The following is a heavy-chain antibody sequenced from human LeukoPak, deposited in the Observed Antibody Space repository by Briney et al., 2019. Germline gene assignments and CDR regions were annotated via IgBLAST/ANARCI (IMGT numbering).Heavy chain of an antibody. CDR1: GFTFSSYA. CDR3: AGNFDY. Sequence: PGGSLRLSCAASGFTFSSYAMSWVRQAPGKGLEWVSYISYSSSAIYYADSVKGRFTISRDNAKNSLYLRMNSLRAEDTAVYYCAGNFDYWGQGTLVTVSS. V-gene: IGHV3-48*01. CDR2: ISYSSSAI. J-gene: IGHJ4*02.